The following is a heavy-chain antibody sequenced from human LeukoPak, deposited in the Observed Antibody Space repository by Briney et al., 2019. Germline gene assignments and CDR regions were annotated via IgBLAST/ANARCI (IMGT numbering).Heavy chain of an antibody. CDR3: AREGYYDNSGYRFDH. V-gene: IGHV4-31*03. Sequence: PQTLSLTCTVSGGSISSSGYYWSWIRQLPGKGLEWIGYIYYSGSTYYNPSLKSRVTISLDSSKNQFFLTLSSVTAADTAVYYCAREGYYDNSGYRFDHWGQGTLVTVSS. CDR1: GGSISSSGYY. J-gene: IGHJ4*02. CDR2: IYYSGST. D-gene: IGHD3-22*01.